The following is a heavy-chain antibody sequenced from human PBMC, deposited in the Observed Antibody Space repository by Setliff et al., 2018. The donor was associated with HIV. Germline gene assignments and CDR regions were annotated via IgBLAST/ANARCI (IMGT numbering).Heavy chain of an antibody. Sequence: PGGSLRLSCAASGFTFSSYTMSWVRQAPGKGLEWVSGIYDSGDRTYYADSVKGRFTISRDNSKNTLYLQMNSLRAEDTALYYCARDYSRYTWNYFDYWGQGTLVTVSS. V-gene: IGHV3-23*01. D-gene: IGHD1-20*01. CDR1: GFTFSSYT. CDR3: ARDYSRYTWNYFDY. CDR2: IYDSGDRT. J-gene: IGHJ4*02.